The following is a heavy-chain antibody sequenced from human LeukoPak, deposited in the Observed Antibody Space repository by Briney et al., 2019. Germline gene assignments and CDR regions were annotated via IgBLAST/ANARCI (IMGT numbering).Heavy chain of an antibody. D-gene: IGHD4-11*01. CDR3: ARVPSLYSNYDWDYYYYMDV. CDR1: GFTFSSYW. J-gene: IGHJ6*03. V-gene: IGHV3-7*01. CDR2: IKQDRSEK. Sequence: GGSLRLSCAASGFTFSSYWMSWVRQAPGKGLEWVANIKQDRSEKYYVDSVKGRFTIPRDNAKNSLYLQMNSLRAEDTAVYYCARVPSLYSNYDWDYYYYMDVWGKGTTVTVSS.